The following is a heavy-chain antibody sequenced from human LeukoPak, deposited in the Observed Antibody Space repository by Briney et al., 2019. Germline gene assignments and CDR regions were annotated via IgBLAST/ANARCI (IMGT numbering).Heavy chain of an antibody. CDR3: AKGILGYYYDSSGYDY. CDR2: ISGSGGST. V-gene: IGHV3-23*01. CDR1: GFTFSSYA. Sequence: PGGSLRLSCAASGFTFSSYAMSWVRQAPGKGLEWVSAISGSGGSTYYADSVKGRFIICRDNSKNTLYLQMSSLRADDTAVYYCAKGILGYYYDSSGYDYWGQGTLVPVSS. D-gene: IGHD3-22*01. J-gene: IGHJ4*02.